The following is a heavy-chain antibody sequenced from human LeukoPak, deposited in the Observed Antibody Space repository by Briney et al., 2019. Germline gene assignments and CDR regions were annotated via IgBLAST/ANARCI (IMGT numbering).Heavy chain of an antibody. CDR1: GFTFSTYA. CDR2: ISGTGGST. V-gene: IGHV3-23*01. CDR3: AKDRSIGTYYTFDS. J-gene: IGHJ4*02. Sequence: GGSLRLSCAASGFTFSTYAMTWVRQAPGKGLEWVSLISGTGGSTYYADSVKGRFTISRDNSKNTLYLQMSSLTAKDTAVYYCAKDRSIGTYYTFDSWGQGTLVTVSS. D-gene: IGHD1-26*01.